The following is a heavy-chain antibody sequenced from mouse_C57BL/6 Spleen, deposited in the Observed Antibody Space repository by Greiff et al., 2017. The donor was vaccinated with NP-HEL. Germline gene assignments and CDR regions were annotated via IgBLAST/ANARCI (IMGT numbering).Heavy chain of an antibody. V-gene: IGHV3-6*01. J-gene: IGHJ2*01. CDR1: GYSITSGYY. CDR2: ISYDGSN. CDR3: ARDAGTGPFDY. Sequence: EVQLVESGPGLVKPSQSLSLTCSVTGYSITSGYYWNWIRQFPGNKLEWMGYISYDGSNNYNPSLKNRISITRDTSKNQFFLKLNSVTTEDTATYYCARDAGTGPFDYWGQGTTLTVSS. D-gene: IGHD4-1*01.